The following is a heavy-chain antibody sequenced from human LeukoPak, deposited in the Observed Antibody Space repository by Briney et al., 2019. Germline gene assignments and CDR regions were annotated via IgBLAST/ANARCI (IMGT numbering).Heavy chain of an antibody. D-gene: IGHD2-21*02. CDR1: GGTFSSYA. V-gene: IGHV1-69*04. J-gene: IGHJ6*02. CDR2: IIPILGIA. Sequence: GASVKVSCKASGGTFSSYAISWVRQAPGQGLEWMGRIIPILGIANYAQKFQGRVTITADKSTSTAYMELSSLRSEDTAVYYCASNSGPYCGGDCYADPNYYYYGMDVWGQGTTVTVSS. CDR3: ASNSGPYCGGDCYADPNYYYYGMDV.